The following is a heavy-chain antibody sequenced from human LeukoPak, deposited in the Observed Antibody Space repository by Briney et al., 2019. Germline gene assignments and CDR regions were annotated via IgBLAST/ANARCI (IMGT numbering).Heavy chain of an antibody. Sequence: GGSLRLSCAASGYTLSNYGMSWVPEALGKGLEWVSAILSVYVTKYAAYVKGRFAISRDNSTNTLYLQMDSQRAEDTAVYYCAKLQRSGGGTFDYWGQGTLVTVSS. D-gene: IGHD4-23*01. CDR2: ILSVYVT. V-gene: IGHV3-23*01. J-gene: IGHJ4*02. CDR1: GYTLSNYG. CDR3: AKLQRSGGGTFDY.